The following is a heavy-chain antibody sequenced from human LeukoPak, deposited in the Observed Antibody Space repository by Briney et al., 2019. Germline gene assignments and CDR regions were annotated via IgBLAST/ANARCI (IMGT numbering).Heavy chain of an antibody. Sequence: SETLSLTCAVYGGSFSGYYWSWIRQPPGKGLEWIGYISHSGSTNYNPSLKSRVTISVDRSKNQFSLKLSSVTAADTAMYYCARGVQAGHFDYWGQGTLVTVSS. CDR3: ARGVQAGHFDY. V-gene: IGHV4-59*01. J-gene: IGHJ4*02. CDR1: GGSFSGYY. CDR2: ISHSGST.